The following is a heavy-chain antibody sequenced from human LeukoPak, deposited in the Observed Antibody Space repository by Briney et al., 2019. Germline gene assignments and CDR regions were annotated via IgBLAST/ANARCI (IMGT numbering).Heavy chain of an antibody. Sequence: NPSETLSLTCTVSGYSISSGYYWGWIRQPPGKGLEWIGSIYHSGSTYYNPSLKSRVTISVDTSKNQFSLKLNSVTAADTAVYYCARSSGGDTTFDYWGQGTLVTVSS. V-gene: IGHV4-38-2*02. CDR2: IYHSGST. D-gene: IGHD4-17*01. J-gene: IGHJ4*02. CDR3: ARSSGGDTTFDY. CDR1: GYSISSGYY.